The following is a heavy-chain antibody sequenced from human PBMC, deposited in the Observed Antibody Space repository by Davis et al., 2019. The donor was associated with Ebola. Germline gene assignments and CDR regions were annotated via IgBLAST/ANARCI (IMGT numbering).Heavy chain of an antibody. CDR1: GYKFSDHY. J-gene: IGHJ4*02. CDR3: ARPYGGNAYFDY. Sequence: GESLKISCKGSGYKFSDHYIAWVRQMPGKGLEWMGVIYPTDSDTRYSPSFQGQVTISADKSINTAYLQWSSLKASDTAMYYCARPYGGNAYFDYWGQGTLVTVSS. D-gene: IGHD4-23*01. V-gene: IGHV5-51*01. CDR2: IYPTDSDT.